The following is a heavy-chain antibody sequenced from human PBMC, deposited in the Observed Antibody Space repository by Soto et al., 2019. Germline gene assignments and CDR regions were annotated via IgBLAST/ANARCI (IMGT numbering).Heavy chain of an antibody. CDR1: GFTFSSYA. CDR2: ISGGGNRI. Sequence: EVQLLESGGGLVQPGGSLRLSCAASGFTFSSYAMSWVRQAPGKGLEWVSVISGGGNRIYYADSVKGRFTISRDNSKNTLYLQMNSLRDEDTAIYYCAKERRLERGDFDYWGQGTRVTVSS. V-gene: IGHV3-23*01. D-gene: IGHD1-1*01. J-gene: IGHJ4*02. CDR3: AKERRLERGDFDY.